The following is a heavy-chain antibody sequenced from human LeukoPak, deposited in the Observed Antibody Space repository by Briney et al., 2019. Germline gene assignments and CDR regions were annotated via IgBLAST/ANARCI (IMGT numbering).Heavy chain of an antibody. CDR1: GGSISGGGYY. V-gene: IGHV4-31*03. CDR2: IYYSGST. J-gene: IGHJ3*02. D-gene: IGHD6-6*01. CDR3: ARDSLIAARGAFDI. Sequence: PSETLSLTCTVSGGSISGGGYYWSWIRQHPGKGLEWVGYIYYSGSTYYNPSLKSRVTISVDTSKNQFSLKLSSVTAADTAVYYCARDSLIAARGAFDIWGQGTMVTVSS.